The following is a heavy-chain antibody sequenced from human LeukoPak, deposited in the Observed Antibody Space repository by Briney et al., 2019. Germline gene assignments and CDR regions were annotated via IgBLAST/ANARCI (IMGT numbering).Heavy chain of an antibody. J-gene: IGHJ4*02. CDR2: INPSGGST. CDR3: ARTPYCSSTSCYSQRGGFFDY. D-gene: IGHD2-2*02. Sequence: ASVKVSCKASGYTFTSYYMHWVRQAPGQGLEWMGIINPSGGSTSYAQKFQGRVTMTRDMSTSTVYLELSSLRSEDTAVYYCARTPYCSSTSCYSQRGGFFDYWGQGTLVTVSS. CDR1: GYTFTSYY. V-gene: IGHV1-46*01.